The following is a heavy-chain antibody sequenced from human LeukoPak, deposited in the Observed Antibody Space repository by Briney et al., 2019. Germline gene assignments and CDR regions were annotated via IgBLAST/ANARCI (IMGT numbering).Heavy chain of an antibody. CDR2: INHSGST. CDR1: GGSFSGYY. Sequence: SETLSLTCAVYGGSFSGYYWSWIRQPPGKGLEWIGEINHSGSTNYNPSLKSRVTISVDTSKNQFSLKLSSVTAADTAVYYCARESSSSSWYPPHYFDYWGQGTPVTVSS. V-gene: IGHV4-34*01. J-gene: IGHJ4*02. D-gene: IGHD6-13*01. CDR3: ARESSSSSWYPPHYFDY.